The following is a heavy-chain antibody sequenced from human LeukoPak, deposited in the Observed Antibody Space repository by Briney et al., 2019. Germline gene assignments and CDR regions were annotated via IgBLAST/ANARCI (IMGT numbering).Heavy chain of an antibody. J-gene: IGHJ4*02. Sequence: ASVKVSCKASGYTFTSYGISWVRQAPGQGLEWMGWISVYNGNTNYAQKLQGRVTMTTDTSTSTAYMELRSLRSDDTPVYYCATTRYYDNSGPPAEYYFDYWGQGTLVTVSS. CDR3: ATTRYYDNSGPPAEYYFDY. CDR2: ISVYNGNT. D-gene: IGHD3-22*01. CDR1: GYTFTSYG. V-gene: IGHV1-18*01.